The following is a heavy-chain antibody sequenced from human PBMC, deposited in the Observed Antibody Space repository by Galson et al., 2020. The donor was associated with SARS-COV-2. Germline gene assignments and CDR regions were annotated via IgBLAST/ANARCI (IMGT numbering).Heavy chain of an antibody. CDR1: GGSISSSSYY. Sequence: SETLSLTCTVSGGSISSSSYYWGWIRQPPGKGLEWIGSIYYSGSTYYNPSLKSRVTISVDTSKNQFSLKLSSVTAADTAVYYCAREYYYDSSGYYYNWFDPWGQGTLVTVSS. CDR2: IYYSGST. V-gene: IGHV4-39*01. D-gene: IGHD3-22*01. CDR3: AREYYYDSSGYYYNWFDP. J-gene: IGHJ5*02.